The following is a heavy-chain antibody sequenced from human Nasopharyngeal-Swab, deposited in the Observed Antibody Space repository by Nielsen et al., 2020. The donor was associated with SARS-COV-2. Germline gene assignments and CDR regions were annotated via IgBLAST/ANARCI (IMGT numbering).Heavy chain of an antibody. D-gene: IGHD3-22*01. CDR3: ARDHPGYYDSSGYYWFDP. CDR2: TYYRSKWYN. J-gene: IGHJ5*02. V-gene: IGHV6-1*01. Sequence: WIRQSPSRGLEWLGRTYYRSKWYNDYAVSVKSRITINPDTSKNQFSLQLNSVTPEDTAVYYCARDHPGYYDSSGYYWFDPWGQGTLVTVS.